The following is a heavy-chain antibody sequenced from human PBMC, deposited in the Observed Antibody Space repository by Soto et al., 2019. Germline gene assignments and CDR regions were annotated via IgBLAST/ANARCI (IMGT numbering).Heavy chain of an antibody. CDR3: AKSWGVGVNYYYYGMDV. CDR2: ISYDGSNK. J-gene: IGHJ6*02. Sequence: QVQLVESGGGVVQPGRSLRLSCAASGFTFSSFGIHWVRQAPGKGLEWVAVISYDGSNKYYADSVKGRFTISRDNSKNTLYLQMNSLRAEDTAVYYCAKSWGVGVNYYYYGMDVWGQGTTVTVSS. CDR1: GFTFSSFG. D-gene: IGHD1-26*01. V-gene: IGHV3-30*18.